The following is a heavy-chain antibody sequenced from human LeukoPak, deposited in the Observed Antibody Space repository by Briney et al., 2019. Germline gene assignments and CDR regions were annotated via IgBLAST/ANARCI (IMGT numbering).Heavy chain of an antibody. D-gene: IGHD2-2*02. CDR1: GFTFSSYR. J-gene: IGHJ3*02. V-gene: IGHV3-7*01. CDR3: ARDGFCSTTSCYTTADAFDI. CDR2: INQDGSEK. Sequence: GGSLRLSCAASGFTFSSYRMSWVRQAPGKGLEWVANINQDGSEKYYVDSVKGRFTISRDNAKKSLYLQMNSLRAEDTAVYFCARDGFCSTTSCYTTADAFDIWGQGTMVTVSS.